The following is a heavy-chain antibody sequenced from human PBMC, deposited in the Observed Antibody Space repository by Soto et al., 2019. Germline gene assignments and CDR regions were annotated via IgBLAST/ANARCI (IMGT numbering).Heavy chain of an antibody. V-gene: IGHV1-46*03. J-gene: IGHJ4*02. D-gene: IGHD3-16*01. CDR2: INPSGGST. CDR1: GYTFTSYY. CDR3: AREGGYYDYIWGSYLTAPDY. Sequence: ASVKVSCKASGYTFTSYYMHWVRQAPGQGLEWMGIINPSGGSTSYAQKFQGRVTMTRDTSTSTVYMELSSLRSEDTAVYYCAREGGYYDYIWGSYLTAPDYWGQGTLVPVSS.